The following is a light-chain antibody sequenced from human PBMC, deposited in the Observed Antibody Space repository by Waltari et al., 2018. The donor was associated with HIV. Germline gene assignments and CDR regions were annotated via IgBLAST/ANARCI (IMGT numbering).Light chain of an antibody. CDR3: EQSYNSPRT. J-gene: IGKJ1*01. V-gene: IGKV1-39*01. CDR2: AAS. Sequence: DIQMTQSPSSLSASIGGRVTITCRSSQSIRSNLNWYQQKPGKAPKLLIYAASSLQSGVPSRFSGSGSGTDFTLTISSLQPEDFVTYHCEQSYNSPRTFGKGKKVEIK. CDR1: QSIRSN.